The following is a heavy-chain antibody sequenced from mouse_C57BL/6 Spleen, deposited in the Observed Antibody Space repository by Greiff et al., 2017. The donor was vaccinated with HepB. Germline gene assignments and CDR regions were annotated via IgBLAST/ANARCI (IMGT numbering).Heavy chain of an antibody. CDR1: GYTFTSYT. J-gene: IGHJ4*01. CDR3: APSGRYYAMDY. Sequence: QVQLQQSGAELARPGASVKMSCEASGYTFTSYTMHWVKQRPGQGLEWIGYINPSSGYTKYNQKFKDKATLTADKSSSTAYMQLSSLTSEDSAVYYCAPSGRYYAMDYWGQGTSVTVSS. V-gene: IGHV1-4*01. CDR2: INPSSGYT.